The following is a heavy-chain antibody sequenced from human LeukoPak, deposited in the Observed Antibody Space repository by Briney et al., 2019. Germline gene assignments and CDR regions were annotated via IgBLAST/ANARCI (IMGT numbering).Heavy chain of an antibody. CDR2: INHSGST. J-gene: IGHJ4*02. D-gene: IGHD5-18*01. CDR3: ARSRGYSYGTTFLDY. Sequence: SETLSPTCAVYGGSFSGYYWSWIRQPPGKGLEWIGEINHSGSTNYNPSLKSRVTISVDTSKNQFSLKLSSVTAADTAVYYCARSRGYSYGTTFLDYWGQGTLVTVSS. CDR1: GGSFSGYY. V-gene: IGHV4-34*01.